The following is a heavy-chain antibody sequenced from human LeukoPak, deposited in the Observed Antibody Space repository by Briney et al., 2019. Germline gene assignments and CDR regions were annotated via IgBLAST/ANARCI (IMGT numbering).Heavy chain of an antibody. CDR2: IYHSGST. CDR1: GGSISSSNW. D-gene: IGHD3-10*01. V-gene: IGHV4-4*02. J-gene: IGHJ4*02. CDR3: ARAPWESYYNSYFDY. Sequence: SETLSLTCAVSGGSISSSNWWSWVRQPPGKGLEWIGKIYHSGSTNYNSSLNSRVTISVDKSKNQFSLKLSSVTAADTAVYYCARAPWESYYNSYFDYWGQGTLVTVSS.